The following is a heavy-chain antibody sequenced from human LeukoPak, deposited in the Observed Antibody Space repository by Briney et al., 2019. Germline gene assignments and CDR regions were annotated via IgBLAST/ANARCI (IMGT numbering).Heavy chain of an antibody. CDR2: IKEDGSDK. D-gene: IGHD4-23*01. V-gene: IGHV3-7*01. CDR1: GFTLSDFW. CDR3: ARPRRGNSGDFFDI. J-gene: IGHJ4*02. Sequence: GGSLRLSCAASGFTLSDFWMTWVRQAPGKGLESVAYIKEDGSDKYYEDSVRGRFTISRDNAKSSLDLQMRSLRVEDTAVYYCARPRRGNSGDFFDIWGPGNLVTVSS.